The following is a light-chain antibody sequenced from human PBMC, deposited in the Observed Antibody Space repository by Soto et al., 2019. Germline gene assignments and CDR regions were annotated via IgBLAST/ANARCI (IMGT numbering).Light chain of an antibody. Sequence: QSVLTQPPSTSGTPGQRVTISCSGSSSNIGSNHVYWYQQFPGMAPKLLMYRSEQRPTGVPDRFSGSKSGTSASLASSGLRSDDEADYYCSARDDSLSGVVFGGGTKLPVL. J-gene: IGLJ2*01. CDR3: SARDDSLSGVV. CDR1: SSNIGSNH. V-gene: IGLV1-47*01. CDR2: RSE.